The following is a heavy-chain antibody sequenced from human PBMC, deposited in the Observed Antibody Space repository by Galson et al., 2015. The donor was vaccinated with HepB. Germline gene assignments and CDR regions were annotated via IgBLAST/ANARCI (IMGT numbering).Heavy chain of an antibody. D-gene: IGHD6-19*01. V-gene: IGHV4-34*01. J-gene: IGHJ4*02. CDR1: GGSFSGYY. CDR2: INHSGST. Sequence: ETLSLTCAVYGGSFSGYYWNWIRQPPGKGLEWIGEINHSGSTNYNPSLKSRVTISVDTANNQFSLRLSSVTAADTAGYYCAREVGWGPSDYWGQGILVTASS. CDR3: AREVGWGPSDY.